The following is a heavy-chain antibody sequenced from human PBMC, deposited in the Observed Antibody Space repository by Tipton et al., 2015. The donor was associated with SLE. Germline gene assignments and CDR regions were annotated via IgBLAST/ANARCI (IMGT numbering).Heavy chain of an antibody. V-gene: IGHV3-30*04. D-gene: IGHD3-3*01. CDR1: GFTFDNHA. Sequence: SLRLSCTASGFTFDNHAMHWVRQAPGKGLEWVAVISYDGSNKLYADSVKGRFTISRDNSQNTLCLQMNSLRAEDTAVYYCARETITSFGVVIISRLGAFDVWGQGTMVTVSS. CDR3: ARETITSFGVVIISRLGAFDV. J-gene: IGHJ3*01. CDR2: ISYDGSNK.